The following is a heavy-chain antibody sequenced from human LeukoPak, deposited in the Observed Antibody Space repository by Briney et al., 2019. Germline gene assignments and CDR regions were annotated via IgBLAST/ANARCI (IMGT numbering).Heavy chain of an antibody. V-gene: IGHV3-30*04. D-gene: IGHD2-15*01. Sequence: GGSLRLSCAASGFTFSSYAMHWVRQAPGKGLEWVAVISYDGSNKYYADSVKGRFTISRDNSKNTLYLQMNSLRAGDTAVYYCARVRGIYWGQGTLVTVSS. CDR3: ARVRGIY. CDR1: GFTFSSYA. J-gene: IGHJ4*02. CDR2: ISYDGSNK.